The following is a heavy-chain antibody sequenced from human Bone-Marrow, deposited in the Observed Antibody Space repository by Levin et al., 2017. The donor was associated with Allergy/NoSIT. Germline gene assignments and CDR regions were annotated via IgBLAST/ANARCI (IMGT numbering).Heavy chain of an antibody. J-gene: IGHJ4*02. CDR2: IRGSGVGT. CDR3: AKDISSSWSTGDLDY. V-gene: IGHV3-23*01. Sequence: GGSLRLSCSASGFTFSSYAMSWVRQAPGKGLEWVSGIRGSGVGTYYADSVKGRFTISRDNSKNTLYLQMKSLRAEDTAVYYCAKDISSSWSTGDLDYWGQGTQVTVSS. CDR1: GFTFSSYA. D-gene: IGHD6-6*01.